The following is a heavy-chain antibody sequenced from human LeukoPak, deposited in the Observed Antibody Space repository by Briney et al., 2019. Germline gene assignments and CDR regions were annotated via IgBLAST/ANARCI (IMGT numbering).Heavy chain of an antibody. CDR3: ARDHSWSGYYDDAFDI. CDR1: GFTFSSHT. V-gene: IGHV3-66*01. Sequence: PGGSLRLSCAASGFTFSSHTMSWVRQAPGKGLEWVSVIYSGGSTYYADSVKGRFTISRDNAKNSLYLQMNSLRAEDTAVYYCARDHSWSGYYDDAFDIWGQGTMVTVSS. J-gene: IGHJ3*02. D-gene: IGHD3-3*02. CDR2: IYSGGST.